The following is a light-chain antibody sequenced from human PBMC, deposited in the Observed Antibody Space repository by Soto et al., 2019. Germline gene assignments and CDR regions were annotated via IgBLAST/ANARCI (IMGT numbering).Light chain of an antibody. V-gene: IGKV3-20*01. Sequence: EIVLTQSPGTLSLSPGERATLSCRASQSVSSSYLAWYQQKPGQAPRLLIYAATNRPTGIPDRFSGSGSETDFTLTITRQEAEDFAVYYCQQYVSSPWTFGQGTKVEIK. CDR1: QSVSSSY. CDR2: AAT. CDR3: QQYVSSPWT. J-gene: IGKJ1*01.